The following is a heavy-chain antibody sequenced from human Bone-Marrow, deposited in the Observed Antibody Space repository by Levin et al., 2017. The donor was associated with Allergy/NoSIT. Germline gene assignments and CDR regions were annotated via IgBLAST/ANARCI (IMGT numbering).Heavy chain of an antibody. CDR1: GFTFSDYY. J-gene: IGHJ4*02. V-gene: IGHV3-11*05. CDR3: ARDLGYCSGGSCYADY. CDR2: ISSSSSYT. Sequence: GGSLRLSCAASGFTFSDYYMSWIRQAPGKGLEWVSYISSSSSYTNYADSVKGRFTISRDNAKNSLYLQMNSLRAEDTAVYYCARDLGYCSGGSCYADYWGQGTLVTVSS. D-gene: IGHD2-15*01.